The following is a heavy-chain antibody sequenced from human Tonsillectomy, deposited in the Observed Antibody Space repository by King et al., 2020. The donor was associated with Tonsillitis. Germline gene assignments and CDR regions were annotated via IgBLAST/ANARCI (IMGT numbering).Heavy chain of an antibody. Sequence: QLVQSGSELKKPGASVKVCCKASGYTFTSYAMNWVRQAPGQGLEWMGWINTNTGNPTYAQGFTGRFVFSLDTSVSTAYLQISSLKAEDTAVYYCARGDYYDSSGYRLWSPSHAFDIWGQGTMVTVSS. J-gene: IGHJ3*02. CDR1: GYTFTSYA. D-gene: IGHD3-22*01. V-gene: IGHV7-4-1*02. CDR3: ARGDYYDSSGYRLWSPSHAFDI. CDR2: INTNTGNP.